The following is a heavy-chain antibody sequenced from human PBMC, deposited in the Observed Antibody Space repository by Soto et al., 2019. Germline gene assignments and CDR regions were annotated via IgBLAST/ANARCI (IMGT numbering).Heavy chain of an antibody. J-gene: IGHJ4*02. CDR1: GYSFTTYG. D-gene: IGHD6-19*01. CDR2: INPSSGSA. V-gene: IGHV1-46*01. Sequence: ASVKVSCKTSGYSFTTYGISWVWQAPGQGLEWMGIINPSSGSAGYAQKFQVSVTMTRDTPTSTFYMELSSLRSEDTAVYYCARDLGGWPDYWGQGTLVTVSS. CDR3: ARDLGGWPDY.